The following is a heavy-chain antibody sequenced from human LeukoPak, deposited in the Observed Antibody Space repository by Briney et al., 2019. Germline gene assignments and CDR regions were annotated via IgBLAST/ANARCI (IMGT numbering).Heavy chain of an antibody. CDR1: GFTFSRYG. Sequence: PGRSLRLSCAASGFTFSRYGMHWVRQAPGKGLGWVAVISYDASNEHYADSVKGRFTIFRDNSKNTVYLQVNSLRAEDTAVYYCAKDRMTTMVLGDWGQGTPVTVSS. V-gene: IGHV3-30*18. J-gene: IGHJ4*02. D-gene: IGHD3-10*01. CDR3: AKDRMTTMVLGD. CDR2: ISYDASNE.